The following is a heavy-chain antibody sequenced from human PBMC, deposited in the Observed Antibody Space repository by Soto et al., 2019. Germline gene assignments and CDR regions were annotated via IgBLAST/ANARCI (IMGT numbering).Heavy chain of an antibody. CDR2: ISSSSSTI. Sequence: GGSLRLSCAASGFTFSSYSMNWVRQAPGKGLEWVSYISSSSSTIYYADSVKGRFTISRDNAKNSLYLQMNSLRAEDTAVYYCARESSGLASKRNWFDPWGQGTLVTVSS. CDR3: ARESSGLASKRNWFDP. J-gene: IGHJ5*02. V-gene: IGHV3-48*01. D-gene: IGHD3-10*01. CDR1: GFTFSSYS.